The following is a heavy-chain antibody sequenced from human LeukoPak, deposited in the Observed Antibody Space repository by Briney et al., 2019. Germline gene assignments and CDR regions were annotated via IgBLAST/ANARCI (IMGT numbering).Heavy chain of an antibody. D-gene: IGHD6-13*01. CDR3: ARVSGYSSSWGYYYGMDV. V-gene: IGHV4-4*02. Sequence: SGTLSLTCAVSGGPISSSNWWSWVRQPPGKGLEWIGEIYHSGSTNYNPSLKSRVTISVDKSKNQFSLKLSSVTAADTAVYYCARVSGYSSSWGYYYGMDVWGKGTTVTVSS. J-gene: IGHJ6*04. CDR1: GGPISSSNW. CDR2: IYHSGST.